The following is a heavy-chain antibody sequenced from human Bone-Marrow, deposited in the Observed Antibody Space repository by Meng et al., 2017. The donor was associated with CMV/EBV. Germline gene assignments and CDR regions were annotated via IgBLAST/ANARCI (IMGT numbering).Heavy chain of an antibody. CDR1: GFTFSSYS. V-gene: IGHV3-21*01. CDR2: ISGTSSYI. D-gene: IGHD3-16*01. J-gene: IGHJ3*02. CDR3: ARDFTFHYGGAFDI. Sequence: GESLKISCAASGFTFSSYSMNWVRQAPGKGLEWVSSISGTSSYIYYADSVKGRFTISRDNAKNSLYLQMNSLRAEDTAVYYCARDFTFHYGGAFDIWGQGTMVTVSS.